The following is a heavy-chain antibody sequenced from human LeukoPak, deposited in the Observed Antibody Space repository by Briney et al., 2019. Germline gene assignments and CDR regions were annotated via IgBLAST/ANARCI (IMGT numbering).Heavy chain of an antibody. D-gene: IGHD5-18*01. V-gene: IGHV1-69*04. CDR3: ASGDSGYSYGYSYYYYGMDV. CDR1: VGTFSSYA. J-gene: IGHJ6*02. CDR2: IISIFGIA. Sequence: SVKVSCKASVGTFSSYAISWVGQAPGQGLEWMGRIISIFGIANYAQKFQGRVTITADKSTSTAYMELSSLRSEDTAVYYCASGDSGYSYGYSYYYYGMDVWGQGTTVTVSS.